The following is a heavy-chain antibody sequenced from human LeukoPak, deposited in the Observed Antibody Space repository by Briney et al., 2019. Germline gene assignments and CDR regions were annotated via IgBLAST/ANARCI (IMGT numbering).Heavy chain of an antibody. V-gene: IGHV3-23*01. CDR3: AKYDCLWSNFDY. CDR1: GFTFSSYA. D-gene: IGHD3-10*01. J-gene: IGHJ4*02. CDR2: ISGSGGST. Sequence: GGSLRLSCAASGFTFSSYAMSWVRQAPGKGLEWVSAISGSGGSTYYADSVKGRFTTSRDNSKNTLYLQMNSLRAEDTAVYYCAKYDCLWSNFDYWGQGTLVTVSS.